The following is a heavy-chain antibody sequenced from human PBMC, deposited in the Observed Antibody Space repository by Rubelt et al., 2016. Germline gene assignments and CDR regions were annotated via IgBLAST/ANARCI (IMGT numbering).Heavy chain of an antibody. CDR3: AMVQDPRYNWFDP. CDR2: IYYNGNT. CDR1: GGSVSSDSYF. Sequence: QVQLQESGPGLVKPSETLSLTCTVSGGSVSSDSYFWSWIRQPPGKGLEWIGYIYYNGNTKYNPSLKSRVTISTDTSKTQFSLKPSSVTAADTAVYDCAMVQDPRYNWFDPWGQGALVTVSS. V-gene: IGHV4-61*01. J-gene: IGHJ5*02.